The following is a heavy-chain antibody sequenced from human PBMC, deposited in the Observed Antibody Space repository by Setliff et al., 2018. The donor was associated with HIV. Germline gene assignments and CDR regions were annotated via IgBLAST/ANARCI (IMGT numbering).Heavy chain of an antibody. J-gene: IGHJ4*02. D-gene: IGHD3-10*01. CDR3: ARILISCGSGTHKYFDY. CDR1: GDSVSNYY. V-gene: IGHV4-4*07. CDR2: IYANGYA. Sequence: TLSLTCSVSGDSVSNYYWSWIRQPAGKGLEYIGRIYANGYANYNPSLKSRVTMSVDTSKNQFSLNLTSVTAADTATYYCARILISCGSGTHKYFDYWGQGTVVTVSS.